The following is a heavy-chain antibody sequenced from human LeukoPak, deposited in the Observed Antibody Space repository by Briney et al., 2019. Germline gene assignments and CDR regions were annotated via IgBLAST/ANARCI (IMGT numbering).Heavy chain of an antibody. CDR1: GGTFSSYA. J-gene: IGHJ6*02. Sequence: GSSVKVSCKASGGTFSSYAISWVRQAPGQGLEWMGGIIPIFGTANYAQKFQGRVTITADESTSTAYMELSSLRPEDTAVYYCAADPRAYSSSWYKYYYYGMDVWGQGTTVTVSS. V-gene: IGHV1-69*01. D-gene: IGHD6-13*01. CDR2: IIPIFGTA. CDR3: AADPRAYSSSWYKYYYYGMDV.